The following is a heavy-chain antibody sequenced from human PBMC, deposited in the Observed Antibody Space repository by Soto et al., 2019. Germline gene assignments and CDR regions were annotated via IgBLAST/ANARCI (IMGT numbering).Heavy chain of an antibody. Sequence: GESRKISCKGSGYSFAGYWITWVRQKPGKGLEWMGRIDPSDSQTYYSPSFRGHVTISVTKSITTVFLQWSRLRASDTAMYYCARQIYDSDTGPNFQYYFDSWGQGTPVTVSS. CDR1: GYSFAGYW. V-gene: IGHV5-10-1*01. CDR3: ARQIYDSDTGPNFQYYFDS. CDR2: IDPSDSQT. J-gene: IGHJ4*02. D-gene: IGHD3-22*01.